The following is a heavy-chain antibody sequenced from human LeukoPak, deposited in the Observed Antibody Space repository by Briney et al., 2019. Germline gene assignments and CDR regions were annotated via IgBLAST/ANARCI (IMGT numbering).Heavy chain of an antibody. D-gene: IGHD2-15*01. Sequence: GGSLRLSCAASGFTFSSYVMHWVRQAPGKGLEWVAFLRYDGTNKYYADSVKGRFTISRDNAKNSLYLQMNSLRAEDTAVYYCARWVVQTYYFDYWGQGTLVTVSS. CDR3: ARWVVQTYYFDY. J-gene: IGHJ4*02. CDR1: GFTFSSYV. CDR2: LRYDGTNK. V-gene: IGHV3-30*02.